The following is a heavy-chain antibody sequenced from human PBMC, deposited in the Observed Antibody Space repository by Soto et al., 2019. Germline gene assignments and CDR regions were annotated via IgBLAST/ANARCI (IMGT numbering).Heavy chain of an antibody. D-gene: IGHD6-13*01. Sequence: EVQLLESGGGWLQPGGSLRLSCAASGFTFSSYAMNWVRQAPGKGLEWVSGITGSGAGSYYSDSVKGRFTISRDNSKNTLYLKMNSLGAEDTAVYYCAKAYSNSWPNDWFDPWGQGTLVTVSS. J-gene: IGHJ5*02. CDR1: GFTFSSYA. CDR2: ITGSGAGS. CDR3: AKAYSNSWPNDWFDP. V-gene: IGHV3-23*01.